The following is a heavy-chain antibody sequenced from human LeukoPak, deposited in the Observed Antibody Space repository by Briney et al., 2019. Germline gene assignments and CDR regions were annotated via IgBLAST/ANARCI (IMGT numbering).Heavy chain of an antibody. J-gene: IGHJ4*02. D-gene: IGHD5-24*01. CDR3: GRARSRDEYNGFDY. V-gene: IGHV3-53*01. CDR1: GFTVSRNY. Sequence: PGGSLRLSCAVSGFTVSRNYMSWVRQAPGKGLEWVSVIYSGGSTYYADSVKGRFTISRDNSKNTLYLQMNSLRAEDTAVYYCGRARSRDEYNGFDYWGQGTLVTVSS. CDR2: IYSGGST.